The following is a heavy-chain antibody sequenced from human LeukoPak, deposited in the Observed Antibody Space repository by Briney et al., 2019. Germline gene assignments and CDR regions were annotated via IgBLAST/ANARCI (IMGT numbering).Heavy chain of an antibody. V-gene: IGHV3-23*01. J-gene: IGHJ5*02. CDR3: AKHSGSDSGYWFDP. CDR2: ISGSGGST. CDR1: GFTFSSYA. D-gene: IGHD5-12*01. Sequence: QPGGSLRLSCAASGFTFSSYAMSWVRQAPGKGLEWVSAISGSGGSTYYADSVKGRFTNFRDNSRSTLYLQMNNLRAEDTAVYYCAKHSGSDSGYWFDPWGQGTLVTVSS.